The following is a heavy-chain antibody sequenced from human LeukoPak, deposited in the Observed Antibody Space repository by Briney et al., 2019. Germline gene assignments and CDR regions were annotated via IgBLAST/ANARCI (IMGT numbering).Heavy chain of an antibody. CDR3: ARVLHKRNYDSSGYYGY. D-gene: IGHD3-22*01. Sequence: GGSLRLSCAAFGFTFSSYSMNWVRQAPGKGLEWVSYISSSSSTIYYADSVKGRFTISRDNAKNSLSLQMNSLRAEDTAVYYCARVLHKRNYDSSGYYGYWGQGTLVTVSS. CDR1: GFTFSSYS. J-gene: IGHJ4*02. CDR2: ISSSSSTI. V-gene: IGHV3-48*01.